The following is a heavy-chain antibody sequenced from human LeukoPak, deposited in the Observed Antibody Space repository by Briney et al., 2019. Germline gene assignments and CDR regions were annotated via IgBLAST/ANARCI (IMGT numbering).Heavy chain of an antibody. D-gene: IGHD4-23*01. CDR2: IYYSGNT. Sequence: PSETLSLTCTVSGVSISSSNSYWGWIRQPPGKGLEWIGSIYYSGNTYYNASLKSQVSISIDTSKNQFSLRLTSVTAADTAVYYCARLGAVLTSVNWFDPWGQGTLVTVSS. CDR1: GVSISSSNSY. CDR3: ARLGAVLTSVNWFDP. J-gene: IGHJ5*02. V-gene: IGHV4-39*01.